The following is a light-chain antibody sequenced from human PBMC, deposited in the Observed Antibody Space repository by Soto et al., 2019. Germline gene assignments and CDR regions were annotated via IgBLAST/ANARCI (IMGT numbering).Light chain of an antibody. CDR3: HQYLHSPQT. V-gene: IGKV4-1*01. CDR2: WAS. CDR1: QSVLYSSNNKNY. Sequence: DIVMTQSPDSLAVSLGERATINCKSSQSVLYSSNNKNYLAWYQQKPGQPPKLLIYWASTRESGVPDRFSGSGSGTDFTLTISSLQAEDVALYSCHQYLHSPQTFGQGTKVEIK. J-gene: IGKJ1*01.